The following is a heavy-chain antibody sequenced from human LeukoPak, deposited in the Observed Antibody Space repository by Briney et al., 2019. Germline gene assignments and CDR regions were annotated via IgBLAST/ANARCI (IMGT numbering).Heavy chain of an antibody. CDR3: ARGSVSEYQLLWPHYYYYMDV. D-gene: IGHD2-2*01. V-gene: IGHV1-8*01. CDR1: GYTFTSYD. J-gene: IGHJ6*03. Sequence: ASVKVSCKASGYTFTSYDINWVRQATGQGLEWMGWMNPNSGNTGYAQKFQGRATMTRNTSISTAYMELSSLRSEDTAVYYCARGSVSEYQLLWPHYYYYMDVWGKGTTVTVSS. CDR2: MNPNSGNT.